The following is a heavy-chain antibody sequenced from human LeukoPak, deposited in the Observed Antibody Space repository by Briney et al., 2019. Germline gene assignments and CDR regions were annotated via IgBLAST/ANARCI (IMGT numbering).Heavy chain of an antibody. CDR2: TNPSGGST. J-gene: IGHJ4*02. CDR1: GYTFTSYY. V-gene: IGHV1-46*01. Sequence: GASVKVSCKASGYTFTSYYMHWVRQAPGQGREWMGITNPSGGSTSYAQKFQGRVTMTRDMSTSTVYMELSSLRSEDTAVYYCARSCSSTSCKYYFDYWGQGTLVTVSS. CDR3: ARSCSSTSCKYYFDY. D-gene: IGHD2-2*01.